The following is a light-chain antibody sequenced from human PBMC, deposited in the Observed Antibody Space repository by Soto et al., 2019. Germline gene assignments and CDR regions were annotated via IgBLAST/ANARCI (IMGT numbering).Light chain of an antibody. J-gene: IGLJ2*01. CDR1: SSDVGGYNY. CDR2: DVN. Sequence: QSALTQPRSLSGSPGQSVTISCTGTSSDVGGYNYVSWYQHHPGKAPKFLIYDVNKRPSGVSDRFSGSKSGNTASLTISGLQAEDEADYFCCPYAGSYYIIFGGGTKLTVL. CDR3: CPYAGSYYII. V-gene: IGLV2-11*01.